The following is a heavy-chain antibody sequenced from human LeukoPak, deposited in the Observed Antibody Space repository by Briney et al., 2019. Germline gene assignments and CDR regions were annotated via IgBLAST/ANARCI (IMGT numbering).Heavy chain of an antibody. V-gene: IGHV3-15*01. J-gene: IGHJ3*02. CDR2: IKSKTDGGTT. D-gene: IGHD3-22*01. CDR3: TIGMIVVAHDAFDI. CDR1: GFTFSNAW. Sequence: PGRSLRLSCAVSGFTFSNAWMSWVSQAPGKWMEWVGRIKSKTDGGTTDYAAPVKGRFTISRDDTKNTLYLQMNSLKTEDTAVYYCTIGMIVVAHDAFDIWGQGTMVTVSS.